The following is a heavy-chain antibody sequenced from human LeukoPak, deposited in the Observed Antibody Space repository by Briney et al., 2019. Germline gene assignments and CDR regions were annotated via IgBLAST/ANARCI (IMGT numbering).Heavy chain of an antibody. Sequence: PSETLSLTCLVFGGFISSYYWSWIRQPPGKGGVGVGYIYYSGSTNYNPSLKSRVTISVDTSKNQFSLKLSSVTAADTAVYYCARVGPNSSGYFDFDYWGQGTLVTVSS. V-gene: IGHV4-59*01. CDR2: IYYSGST. D-gene: IGHD3-22*01. CDR3: ARVGPNSSGYFDFDY. CDR1: GGFISSYY. J-gene: IGHJ4*02.